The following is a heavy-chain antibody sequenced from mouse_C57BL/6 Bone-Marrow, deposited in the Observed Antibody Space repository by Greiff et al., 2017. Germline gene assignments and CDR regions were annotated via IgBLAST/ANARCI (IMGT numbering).Heavy chain of an antibody. CDR3: ARVGAGSSYWYFDV. D-gene: IGHD1-1*01. Sequence: ASGYTFTSYGISWVKQRTGQGLEWIGEIYPRSGNTYYNEKFKGKATLTAAKSSSTAYMELRSLTSEVSAVYFCARVGAGSSYWYFDVWGTGTTVTVSS. CDR1: GYTFTSYG. J-gene: IGHJ1*03. V-gene: IGHV1-81*01. CDR2: IYPRSGNT.